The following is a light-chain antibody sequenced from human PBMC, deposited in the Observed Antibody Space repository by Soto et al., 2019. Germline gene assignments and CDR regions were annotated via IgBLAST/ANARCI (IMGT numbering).Light chain of an antibody. V-gene: IGKV1-9*01. J-gene: IGKJ5*01. CDR3: QQLNSYPIT. CDR1: QGINTY. Sequence: DIQLTQSPSFLSASVGDRVTITCRASQGINTYLAWFQQKPGKAPKLLIYAAASLQSGVPSRFSGSGSGTEFPLTISSLQPEDFATSYCQQLNSYPITFGQGTRLEIK. CDR2: AAA.